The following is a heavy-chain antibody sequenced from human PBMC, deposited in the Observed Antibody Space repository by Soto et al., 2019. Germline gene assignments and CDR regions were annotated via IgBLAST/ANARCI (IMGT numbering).Heavy chain of an antibody. CDR3: ARGRIVVVPAALKRHGMDV. CDR1: GGSFSGYY. CDR2: INHSGST. D-gene: IGHD2-2*01. J-gene: IGHJ6*02. V-gene: IGHV4-34*01. Sequence: QVQLQQWGAGLLKPSETLSLTCAVYGGSFSGYYWSWIPQPPGKGLVWIGEINHSGSTNYNPSLTGRVTISVDTSKNQFSLKLSSVTAADTAVYYCARGRIVVVPAALKRHGMDVWGQGTTVTVSS.